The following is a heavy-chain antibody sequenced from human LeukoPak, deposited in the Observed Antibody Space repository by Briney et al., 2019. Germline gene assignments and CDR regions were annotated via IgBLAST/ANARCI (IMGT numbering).Heavy chain of an antibody. V-gene: IGHV4-59*01. CDR1: GGSIRSYY. Sequence: SETLSLTCTVSGGSIRSYYWSWIRQPPGKGLGWIGYIYYSGSTNYNPALKSRVTISVDTSKNQFSLKLSSVTAADTAVYYCAREGYSSGWYGSLGYWGQGTLVTVSS. CDR3: AREGYSSGWYGSLGY. J-gene: IGHJ4*02. D-gene: IGHD6-19*01. CDR2: IYYSGST.